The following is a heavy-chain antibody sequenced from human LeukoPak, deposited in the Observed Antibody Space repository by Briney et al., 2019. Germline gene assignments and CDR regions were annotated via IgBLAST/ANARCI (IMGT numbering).Heavy chain of an antibody. CDR3: AREELLGSYFDY. Sequence: TSETLSLTCTVSGGSISSYYWSWIRQPPGKGLEWIGYIYYSGSTNYNPSLKSRVTISVDTSKNQFSLKLSSVTAADTAVYYCAREELLGSYFDYWGQGTLVTVSS. J-gene: IGHJ4*02. V-gene: IGHV4-59*01. D-gene: IGHD2-15*01. CDR2: IYYSGST. CDR1: GGSISSYY.